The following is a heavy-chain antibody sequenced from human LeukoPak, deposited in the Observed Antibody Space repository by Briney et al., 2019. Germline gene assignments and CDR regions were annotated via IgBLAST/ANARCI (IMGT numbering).Heavy chain of an antibody. Sequence: PGGSLRLSCAASGFTFSDYYMSWIRQAPGKGLEWVSYTSGSSTHTNYADSVKGRFTISRDNAKKSLYLQMNSLRAEDTAVYYCATPGLLGYCSSAICAPPGYWGQGTLVTVSS. CDR2: TSGSSTHT. CDR3: ATPGLLGYCSSAICAPPGY. D-gene: IGHD2-2*01. J-gene: IGHJ4*02. CDR1: GFTFSDYY. V-gene: IGHV3-11*03.